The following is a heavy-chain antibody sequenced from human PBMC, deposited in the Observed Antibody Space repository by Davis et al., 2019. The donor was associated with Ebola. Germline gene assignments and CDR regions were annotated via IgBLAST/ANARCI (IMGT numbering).Heavy chain of an antibody. CDR2: IYPGDSDT. V-gene: IGHV5-51*01. CDR1: GYSFSSYW. CDR3: ARHYNWFDP. Sequence: GESLKISCEASGYSFSSYWIGWVRQMPGKGLEWMGIIYPGDSDTRYSPSFQGHVTISADKSITTAYLQWSSLKASDTAIYYCARHYNWFDPWGQGTLVTVSS. J-gene: IGHJ5*02.